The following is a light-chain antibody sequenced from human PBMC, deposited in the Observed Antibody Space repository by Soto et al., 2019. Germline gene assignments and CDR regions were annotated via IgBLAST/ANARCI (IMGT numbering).Light chain of an antibody. CDR1: QSVTDNY. V-gene: IGKV3-20*01. CDR3: QHYRNSPT. J-gene: IGKJ1*01. Sequence: EIVLTQSPGTLSLSPGERATLSCRASQSVTDNYLSWYQQRPGQAPRLLIYCTSSRATGIPDRFSGSRSGTDFTLTISRLEPEDSAVYYCQHYRNSPTCGQGTKVEIK. CDR2: CTS.